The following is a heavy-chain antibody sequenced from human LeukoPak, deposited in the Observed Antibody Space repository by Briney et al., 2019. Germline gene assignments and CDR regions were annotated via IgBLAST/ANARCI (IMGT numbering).Heavy chain of an antibody. J-gene: IGHJ3*02. CDR3: ARDLRTLGYSYGYDAFDI. V-gene: IGHV6-1*01. CDR1: GDSVSSNSAA. Sequence: SQTLSLTCAISGDSVSSNSAAWNWIRQSPSRDLEWLGRTYYRSKWYNDYAVSVKSRITINPDTSKNQFSLQLNSVTPEDTAVYYCARDLRTLGYSYGYDAFDIWGQGTMVTVSS. D-gene: IGHD5-18*01. CDR2: TYYRSKWYN.